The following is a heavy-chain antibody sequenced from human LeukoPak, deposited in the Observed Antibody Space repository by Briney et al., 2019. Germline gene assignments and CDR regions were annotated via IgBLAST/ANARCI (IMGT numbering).Heavy chain of an antibody. CDR2: IVVGSGNT. D-gene: IGHD3-3*01. Sequence: ASVKVSCKASGFTFTSSAMQWVRQARGQRLEWIGWIVVGSGNTNYAQKFQERVTITRDMSTSTAYMELSSLRSEDTAVYYCAAGNYDFWSGYGPFDYWGQGTLVTVSS. CDR3: AAGNYDFWSGYGPFDY. J-gene: IGHJ4*02. CDR1: GFTFTSSA. V-gene: IGHV1-58*02.